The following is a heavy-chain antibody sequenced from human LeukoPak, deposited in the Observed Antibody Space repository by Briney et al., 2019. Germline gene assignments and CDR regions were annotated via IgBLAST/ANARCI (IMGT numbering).Heavy chain of an antibody. CDR2: ISYDGSSK. CDR1: GFTFSSYA. J-gene: IGHJ4*02. V-gene: IGHV3-30-3*01. D-gene: IGHD6-19*01. CDR3: AREEVAGTDY. Sequence: GSLSLSCAASGFTFSSYAMHWVRQAPGKGLEWVAVISYDGSSKYYAGSVKGRFTISRDNSKNTLYLQMNSLRAEDTAVYYCAREEVAGTDYWGQGTLVTVSS.